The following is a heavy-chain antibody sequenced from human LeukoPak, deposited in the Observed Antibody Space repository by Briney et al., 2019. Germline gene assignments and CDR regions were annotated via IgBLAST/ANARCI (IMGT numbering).Heavy chain of an antibody. J-gene: IGHJ5*02. CDR3: ANTYYDILTGYYLPPP. Sequence: PSETLSLTCTVSGGSISSYYWSWIRQPPGKGLEWIGYIYYSGSTNYNPSLKSRVTISVDTSKNQFSLKLSSVTAADTAVYYCANTYYDILTGYYLPPPWGQGTLVTVSS. CDR1: GGSISSYY. CDR2: IYYSGST. D-gene: IGHD3-9*01. V-gene: IGHV4-59*01.